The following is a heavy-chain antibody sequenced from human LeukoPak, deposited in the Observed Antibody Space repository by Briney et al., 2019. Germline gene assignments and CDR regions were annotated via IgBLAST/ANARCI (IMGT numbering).Heavy chain of an antibody. V-gene: IGHV4-34*01. CDR2: INHSGST. CDR1: GGSFSGYY. J-gene: IGHJ4*02. CDR3: ARHIMGYFDY. D-gene: IGHD5-12*01. Sequence: PSETLSLTCAVYGGSFSGYYWSWIRQPPGKGLEWIGEINHSGSTNYNPSLKSRVTISVDTSKNQFSLKLSSVTAADTAVYYCARHIMGYFDYWGQGTLVTVSS.